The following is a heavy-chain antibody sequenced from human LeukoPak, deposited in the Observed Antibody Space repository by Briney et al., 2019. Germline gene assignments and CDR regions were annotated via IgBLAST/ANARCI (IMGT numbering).Heavy chain of an antibody. CDR1: GFTFSSYS. J-gene: IGHJ4*02. V-gene: IGHV3-21*01. D-gene: IGHD3-10*01. Sequence: KAGGSLRLSCAASGFTFSSYSMNWVRQAPGKGLXXXXXXXXXSSYIYYADSVKGRFTISRDNAKNSLYLQMNSLRAEDTAVYYCARGRNYYGSGSYYNPNFDYWGQGTLVTVSS. CDR3: ARGRNYYGSGSYYNPNFDY. CDR2: XXXXSSYI.